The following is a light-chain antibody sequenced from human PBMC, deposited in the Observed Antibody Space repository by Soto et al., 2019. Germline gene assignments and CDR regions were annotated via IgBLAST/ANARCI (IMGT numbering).Light chain of an antibody. CDR1: TGAVTSGHY. J-gene: IGLJ3*02. CDR3: LLSYSGPRV. Sequence: QAVVTQEPSLTGSPGEKVTLTCASGTGAVTSGHYPYWFQQKPGQAPRTLIYDTKNKHSWTPARFSGSLLGGKAALTLSGAQPEDEAEYYCLLSYSGPRVFGGGTKLTVL. V-gene: IGLV7-46*01. CDR2: DTK.